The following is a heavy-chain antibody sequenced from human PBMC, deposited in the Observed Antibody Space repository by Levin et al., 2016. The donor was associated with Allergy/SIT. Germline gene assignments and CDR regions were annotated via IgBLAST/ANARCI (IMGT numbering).Heavy chain of an antibody. Sequence: GGSLRLSCAASGFTFSSYAMHWVRQAPGKGLEWVAVISYDGSNKYYADSVKGRFTISRDNSKNTLYLQMNSLRAEDTAVYYCAREAGRMGFGGDVWGQGTRVTVSS. J-gene: IGHJ6*02. D-gene: IGHD3-10*01. CDR3: AREAGRMGFGGDV. CDR2: ISYDGSNK. CDR1: GFTFSSYA. V-gene: IGHV3-30-3*01.